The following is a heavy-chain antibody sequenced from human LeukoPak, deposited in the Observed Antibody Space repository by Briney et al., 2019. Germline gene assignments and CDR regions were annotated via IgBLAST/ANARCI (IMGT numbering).Heavy chain of an antibody. CDR1: GYTFTSYY. D-gene: IGHD6-19*01. CDR3: ARGPQWLVDY. V-gene: IGHV1-46*01. J-gene: IGHJ4*02. Sequence: ASVTVSCTASGYTFTSYYMHWVRQAPGQGLEWMGIINPSGGSTSYAQKFQGRVTMTRDMSTSTVYMELSSLRPEDTAVYYCARGPQWLVDYWGQGTLVTVSS. CDR2: INPSGGST.